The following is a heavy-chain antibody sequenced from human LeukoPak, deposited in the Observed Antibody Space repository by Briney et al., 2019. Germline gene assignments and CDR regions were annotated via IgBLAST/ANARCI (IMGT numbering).Heavy chain of an antibody. CDR1: GFTFSSYA. J-gene: IGHJ4*02. Sequence: GRSLRLSCAASGFTFSSYAMHWVRQAPGKGXEWVAVISYDGSNKYYADSVKGRFTISRDNSKNTLYLQMNSLRAEDTAVYYCARDTGSSWYYFDYWGQGTLVTVSS. D-gene: IGHD6-13*01. V-gene: IGHV3-30-3*01. CDR2: ISYDGSNK. CDR3: ARDTGSSWYYFDY.